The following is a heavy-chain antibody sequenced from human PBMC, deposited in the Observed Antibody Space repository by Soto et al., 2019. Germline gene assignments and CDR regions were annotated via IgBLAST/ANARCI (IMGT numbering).Heavy chain of an antibody. CDR3: ARWWMSATGFDP. CDR2: IYYSGST. D-gene: IGHD2-8*01. Sequence: PSETLSLTCTVSGGSISRYYWSWIRQPPGKGLEWIGYIYYSGSTNYNPSLKSRVTISVDRSKNQFSLKLSSVTAADTAVYYCARWWMSATGFDPWGQGNLVTVSS. V-gene: IGHV4-59*12. J-gene: IGHJ5*02. CDR1: GGSISRYY.